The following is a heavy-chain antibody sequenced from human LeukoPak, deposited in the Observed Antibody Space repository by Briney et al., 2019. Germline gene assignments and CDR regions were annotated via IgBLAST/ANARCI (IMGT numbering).Heavy chain of an antibody. D-gene: IGHD1-14*01. CDR2: INPNSGGT. V-gene: IGHV1-2*02. Sequence: ASVKVSCKASGYTFTVFYMHWVRQAPGQELEWMGWINPNSGGTNYAQKFQGRVTMTRDTSISTVYMELSRLRSDDTAVYYCARSKVYPNDYWGQGTLVTVSS. J-gene: IGHJ4*02. CDR3: ARSKVYPNDY. CDR1: GYTFTVFY.